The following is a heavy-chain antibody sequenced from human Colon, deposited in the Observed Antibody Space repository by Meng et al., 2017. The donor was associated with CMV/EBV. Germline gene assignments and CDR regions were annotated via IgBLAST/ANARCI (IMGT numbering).Heavy chain of an antibody. D-gene: IGHD2-2*02. CDR2: LYSGNTT. V-gene: IGHV3-66*02. CDR3: ARGRRYCTSDSCYIFDS. CDR1: GVILSSMY. Sequence: GESLKISCAASGVILSSMYMNWVRQTPGKGLEWVALLYSGNTTKYEDSVTGRFTISRDSSKNTLYLQMNNVRPEDTAIYYCARGRRYCTSDSCYIFDSWGQGTLVTVSS. J-gene: IGHJ4*02.